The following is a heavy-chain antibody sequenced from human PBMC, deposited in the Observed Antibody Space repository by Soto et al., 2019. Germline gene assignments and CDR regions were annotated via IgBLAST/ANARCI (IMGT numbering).Heavy chain of an antibody. Sequence: PGGSLRLSCAASGFTFSSYSMNWVRQAPGKGLEWVSSISSSSSYIYYADSVKGRFTISRDNAKNSLYLQMNSLRAEGTAVYYCARDSSSSSDYGMDVWGQGTTVTVSS. D-gene: IGHD6-13*01. CDR3: ARDSSSSSDYGMDV. CDR1: GFTFSSYS. CDR2: ISSSSSYI. V-gene: IGHV3-21*01. J-gene: IGHJ6*02.